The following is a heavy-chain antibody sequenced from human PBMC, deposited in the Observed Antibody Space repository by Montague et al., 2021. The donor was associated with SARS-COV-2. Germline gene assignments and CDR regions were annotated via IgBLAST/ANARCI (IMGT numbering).Heavy chain of an antibody. J-gene: IGHJ6*02. CDR3: ARDVVVVAATGVHYYYYGMDV. V-gene: IGHV3-66*01. Sequence: SLRLSCAASGFTVSSNYMSWVRQAPGKGLEWVSVIYGGGSTYYADSVKGRFTISRDNSKNTLYLQMNSLRAEDTAVYYCARDVVVVAATGVHYYYYGMDVWGQGTTVTVSS. D-gene: IGHD2-15*01. CDR2: IYGGGST. CDR1: GFTVSSNY.